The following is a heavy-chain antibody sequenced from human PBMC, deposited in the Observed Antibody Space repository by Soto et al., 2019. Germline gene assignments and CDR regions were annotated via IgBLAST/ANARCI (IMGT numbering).Heavy chain of an antibody. CDR3: ARGTPLVVVVAATNWFDP. D-gene: IGHD2-15*01. J-gene: IGHJ5*02. CDR1: VGSFSGYD. CDR2: INSSGSA. V-gene: IGHV4-34*01. Sequence: KPSETLSLTCAVYVGSFSGYDWSWIRQPPGKGLEWIWEINSSGSANHNPSLKSRVTISVDTSKNQFSLKLSSVTAADTAVYYCARGTPLVVVVAATNWFDPWGQANLVTVS.